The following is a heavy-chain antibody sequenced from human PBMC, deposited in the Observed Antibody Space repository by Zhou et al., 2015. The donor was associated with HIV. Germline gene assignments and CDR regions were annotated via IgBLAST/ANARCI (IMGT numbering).Heavy chain of an antibody. CDR2: IIPIFGTA. V-gene: IGHV1-69*01. D-gene: IGHD3-16*01. CDR3: ARERGGGTRPDWRYFDL. J-gene: IGHJ2*01. CDR1: GDTFSNYA. Sequence: QVQLVQSGAEVKKPGSSVKVSCKASGDTFSNYAISWVRQAPGQGLEWMGGIIPIFGTANYAQKFQGRVTITADESTSTAYMELRSLRSEDTAVYYCARERGGGTRPDWRYFDLWGRGTLVIVSS.